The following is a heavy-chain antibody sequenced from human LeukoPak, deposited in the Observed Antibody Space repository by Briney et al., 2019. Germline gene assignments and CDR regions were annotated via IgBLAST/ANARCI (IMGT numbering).Heavy chain of an antibody. V-gene: IGHV1-69*13. CDR2: IIPIFGTA. CDR1: GGTFSSSAISGYA. J-gene: IGHJ4*02. CDR3: AINYDSSY. D-gene: IGHD3-22*01. Sequence: GASVEVSCKASGGTFSSSAISGYAISWVRQAPGQGLEWMGGIIPIFGTANYAQKFQGRVTITADESTSTAYMELSSLRSEDTAVYYCAINYDSSYWGQGTLVTVSS.